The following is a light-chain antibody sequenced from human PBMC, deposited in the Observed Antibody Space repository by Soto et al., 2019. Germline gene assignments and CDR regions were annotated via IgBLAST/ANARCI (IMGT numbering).Light chain of an antibody. CDR3: HQYDSWT. Sequence: IVLTQPPVTLSLCPGERATLSCRASQSFNSIYLAWYQQKPGQAPRLLIYGASSRATGIPDRFSGSGSGTDFTLTISRLEPEDFAVYYCHQYDSWTFGQGTKVDI. J-gene: IGKJ1*01. CDR1: QSFNSIY. V-gene: IGKV3-20*01. CDR2: GAS.